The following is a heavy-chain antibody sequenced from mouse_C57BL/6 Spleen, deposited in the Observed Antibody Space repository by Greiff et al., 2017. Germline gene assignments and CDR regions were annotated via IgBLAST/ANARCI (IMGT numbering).Heavy chain of an antibody. CDR1: GYTFTSYW. V-gene: IGHV1-69*01. J-gene: IGHJ2*01. D-gene: IGHD1-1*01. CDR3: ARSPDYYGSLDY. Sequence: QVQLKQSGAELVMPGASVKLSCKASGYTFTSYWMHWVKQRPGQGLEWIGEIDPSDSYTNYNQKFKGKSTLTVDKSSSTAYMQLSSLTSEDSAVYYCARSPDYYGSLDYWGQGTTLTVSS. CDR2: IDPSDSYT.